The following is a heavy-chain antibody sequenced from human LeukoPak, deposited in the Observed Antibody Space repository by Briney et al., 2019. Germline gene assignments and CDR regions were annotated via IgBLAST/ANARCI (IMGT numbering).Heavy chain of an antibody. J-gene: IGHJ4*02. CDR2: INPSGGST. CDR1: GYTFTSYY. CDR3: ARDQSDSSGYYSNKFDY. V-gene: IGHV1-46*01. D-gene: IGHD3-22*01. Sequence: ASVKVSCKASGYTFTSYYMHWVRQAPGQGLEWMGIINPSGGSTSYAQKFQGRVTMTRDTSTSTAYMELSSLRSEDTAVYYCARDQSDSSGYYSNKFDYWGQGTLVTVSS.